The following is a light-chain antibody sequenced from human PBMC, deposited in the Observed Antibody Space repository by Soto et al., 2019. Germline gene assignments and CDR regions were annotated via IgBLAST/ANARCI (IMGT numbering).Light chain of an antibody. CDR2: GAF. CDR1: QSVSYN. CDR3: QQYKNWPPLT. V-gene: IGKV3-15*01. Sequence: EIVMTQSPATLSVSPGETATLSCRDSQSVSYNLAWYQQKPGQGPRLLIYGAFSRATGIPARFSGSGSGTEFTLTISSLQSEDFAVYYCQQYKNWPPLTFGGGTKVGIK. J-gene: IGKJ4*01.